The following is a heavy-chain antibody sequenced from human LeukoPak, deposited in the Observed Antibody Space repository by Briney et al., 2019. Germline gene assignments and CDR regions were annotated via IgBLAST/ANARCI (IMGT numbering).Heavy chain of an antibody. CDR1: GFTFSNAW. J-gene: IGHJ6*02. Sequence: GGSLRLSCAASGFTFSNAWMSWVRQVPGKGLEWVGRIKRKTDGGTIDYGAAVKGRFTIPRDDSKNTLYLQMDSLKSEDTAVYYCTTYDYGDYYFFYGMDVWGQGTTVTVSS. D-gene: IGHD4-17*01. V-gene: IGHV3-15*01. CDR2: IKRKTDGGTI. CDR3: TTYDYGDYYFFYGMDV.